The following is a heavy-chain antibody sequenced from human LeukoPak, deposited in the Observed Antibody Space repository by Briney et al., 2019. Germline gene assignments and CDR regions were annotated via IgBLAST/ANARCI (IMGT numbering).Heavy chain of an antibody. CDR2: IYHSGST. CDR1: GGSISSNTYY. V-gene: IGHV4-39*01. CDR3: ARLGHSVTYYVDHYFFEY. D-gene: IGHD1-26*01. Sequence: SETLSLTCSVSGGSISSNTYYWGWIRQPPGKGLEWIGTIYHSGSTYSSPSLKSRITISADTSKNQFSLKLSSVTATDTAVYYCARLGHSVTYYVDHYFFEYWGQGTLVTVSS. J-gene: IGHJ4*02.